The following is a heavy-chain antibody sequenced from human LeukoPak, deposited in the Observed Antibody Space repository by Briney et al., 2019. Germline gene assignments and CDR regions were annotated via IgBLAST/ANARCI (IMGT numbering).Heavy chain of an antibody. CDR1: GGSISSYY. CDR2: IYYSGST. Sequence: SETLSLTCAVSGGSISSYYWSWIRQPPGKGLEWIGYIYYSGSTNYNPSLKSRVTISVDTSKNQFSLKLSSVTAADTAVYYCARYNYYDSSGYYSSFDYWGQGTLVTVSS. V-gene: IGHV4-59*01. CDR3: ARYNYYDSSGYYSSFDY. J-gene: IGHJ4*02. D-gene: IGHD3-22*01.